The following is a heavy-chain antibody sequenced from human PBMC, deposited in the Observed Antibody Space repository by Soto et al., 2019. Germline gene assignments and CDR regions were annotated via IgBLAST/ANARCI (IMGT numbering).Heavy chain of an antibody. CDR2: ISGDGTTT. CDR1: GFSIRKYW. Sequence: EVQLVESGGGLVQPGEALRLACAASGFSIRKYWMHWVLQAPGKGPVWVSYISGDGTTTDYAGSVKGRFTISRDNAKNTLFLQMDSLRVEDTAIYFCAIQDCTNDVCLEAAVTVGGALEYWGRGAQVTVSS. V-gene: IGHV3-74*01. J-gene: IGHJ4*02. CDR3: AIQDCTNDVCLEAAVTVGGALEY. D-gene: IGHD2-8*01.